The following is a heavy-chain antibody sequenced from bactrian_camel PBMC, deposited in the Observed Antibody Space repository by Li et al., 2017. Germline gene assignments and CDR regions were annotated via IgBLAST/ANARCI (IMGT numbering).Heavy chain of an antibody. CDR3: AAQGPGGPGGSCRVLPIYYYY. V-gene: IGHV3S55*01. J-gene: IGHJ4*01. Sequence: HVQLVESGGGSVQPGGSLRLSCLMSGFTFDDDREMGWYRQAPGKECELVASISSDGSTYYRPSLEGRFTISKDNAKNLYLQMNSLKPEDTAMYYCAAQGPGGPGGSCRVLPIYYYYRGQGTQVTVS. CDR2: ISSDGST. D-gene: IGHD6*01. CDR1: GFTFDDDRE.